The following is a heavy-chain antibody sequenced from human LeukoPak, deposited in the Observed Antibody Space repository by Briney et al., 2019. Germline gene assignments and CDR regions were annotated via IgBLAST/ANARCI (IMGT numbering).Heavy chain of an antibody. Sequence: ASVKVSCKASGYTFTSNYIHWVRQAPGQGLEWMGMTYPRDGSTSYAQKFQGRVTVTRDTSTSTVHMELSGLRSEDTAVYYCARDQEGFDYWGQGTLVTVSS. CDR2: TYPRDGST. V-gene: IGHV1-46*01. CDR1: GYTFTSNY. J-gene: IGHJ4*02. CDR3: ARDQEGFDY.